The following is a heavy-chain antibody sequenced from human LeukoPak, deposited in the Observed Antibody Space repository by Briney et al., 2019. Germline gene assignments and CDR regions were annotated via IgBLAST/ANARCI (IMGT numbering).Heavy chain of an antibody. CDR3: ASRRITGTTGY. Sequence: GGSLRLSCAASGFTFSDYYMSWIRQAPGKGLEWVSYISSSGSTIYYADSVKGRFTISRDNARNSLYLQMNSLRAEDTVVYYCASRRITGTTGYWGQGTLVTVSS. D-gene: IGHD1-7*01. CDR2: ISSSGSTI. J-gene: IGHJ4*02. V-gene: IGHV3-11*04. CDR1: GFTFSDYY.